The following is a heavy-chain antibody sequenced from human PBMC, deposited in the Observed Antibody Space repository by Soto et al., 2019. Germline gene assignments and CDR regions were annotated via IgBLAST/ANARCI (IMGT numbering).Heavy chain of an antibody. D-gene: IGHD6-13*01. V-gene: IGHV3-33*01. Sequence: QVQLVESGGGVVQPGRSLRLSCAASGFTFSSYGMHWVRQAPGKGLEWVAVIWYDGSNKYYADSVKGRFTISRDNSKNTLYLQMNSLRAEYTAVYYCARDNSSSWYGQTNWFDPWSQGTLVTVSS. J-gene: IGHJ5*02. CDR2: IWYDGSNK. CDR1: GFTFSSYG. CDR3: ARDNSSSWYGQTNWFDP.